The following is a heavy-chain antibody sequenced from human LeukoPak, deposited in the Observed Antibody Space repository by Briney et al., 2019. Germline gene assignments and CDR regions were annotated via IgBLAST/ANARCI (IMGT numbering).Heavy chain of an antibody. CDR1: GGSLSSHY. V-gene: IGHV4-59*11. J-gene: IGHJ1*01. CDR2: IYYSGST. D-gene: IGHD3-10*01. Sequence: SETLSLTCTVSGGSLSSHYWSWVRQPPGKGLEWIGYIYYSGSTNYNPSLKSRVTISVDTSKNQFSLKLSSVTAADTAVYYCARVGSGSYGPEYFQLWGQGTLVTVSS. CDR3: ARVGSGSYGPEYFQL.